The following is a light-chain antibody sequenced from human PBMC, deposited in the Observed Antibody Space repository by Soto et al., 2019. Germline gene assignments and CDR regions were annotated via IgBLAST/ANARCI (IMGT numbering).Light chain of an antibody. CDR2: SNN. CDR1: SSNIGSNT. V-gene: IGLV1-44*01. Sequence: QFVLTQPSSASGTRVQLGTISCSGSSSNIGSNTVNWYQQLPGTAPKLLIYSNNQRPSGVPDRFSGSKSGTSASLAISGLQSEDEADYYCAAWDDSLNGFYVFGTGTKVTVL. J-gene: IGLJ1*01. CDR3: AAWDDSLNGFYV.